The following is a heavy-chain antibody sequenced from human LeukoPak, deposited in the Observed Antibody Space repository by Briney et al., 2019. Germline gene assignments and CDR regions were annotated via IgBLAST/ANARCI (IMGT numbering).Heavy chain of an antibody. CDR3: ARDIPNGRPVSGMDV. CDR2: ISYDGSDK. CDR1: EFTFSSYA. V-gene: IGHV3-30*07. D-gene: IGHD2-2*02. Sequence: PGGSLRLYCAASEFTFSSYAMHWVRQAPGKGLEWVAVISYDGSDKYYADSVKGRFTISRDNSKNTLYLQMNSLRAEDTAVYYCARDIPNGRPVSGMDVWGQGTTVTVSS. J-gene: IGHJ6*02.